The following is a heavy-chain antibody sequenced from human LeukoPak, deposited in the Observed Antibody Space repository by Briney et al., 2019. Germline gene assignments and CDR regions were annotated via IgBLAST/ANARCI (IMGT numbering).Heavy chain of an antibody. CDR3: ARPQRRGPAAIGY. CDR2: MNPNSGNT. V-gene: IGHV1-8*03. Sequence: GASVKVSCKASGYTFTSYDINWVRRATGQGLEWMGWMNPNSGNTGYAQKFQGRVTITRNTSISTAYMELSSLRSEDTAVYYCARPQRRGPAAIGYWGQGTLVTVSS. D-gene: IGHD2-2*01. J-gene: IGHJ4*02. CDR1: GYTFTSYD.